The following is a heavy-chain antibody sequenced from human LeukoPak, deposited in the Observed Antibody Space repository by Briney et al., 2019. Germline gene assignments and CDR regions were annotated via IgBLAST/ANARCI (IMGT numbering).Heavy chain of an antibody. CDR2: INPNSGGT. CDR3: ARSLLSGYNWFDP. D-gene: IGHD2-2*01. J-gene: IGHJ5*02. V-gene: IGHV1-2*02. CDR1: GYTFTGYY. Sequence: ASVKVSCKTSGYTFTGYYMHWVRQAPGQGLEWMGWINPNSGGTNYAQKFQGRVTMTRDTSISTAYMELSSLRSDDTAVYYCARSLLSGYNWFDPWGQGTLVTVSS.